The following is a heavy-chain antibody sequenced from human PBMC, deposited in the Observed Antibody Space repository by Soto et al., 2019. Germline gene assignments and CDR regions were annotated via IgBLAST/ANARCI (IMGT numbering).Heavy chain of an antibody. D-gene: IGHD6-19*01. CDR1: GGTFSSYT. CDR2: IIPIFGTT. Sequence: SVKVSCKASGGTFSSYTINWVRQAPGQGLEWMGGIIPIFGTTNYAKKFQGRVTITADESTSTAYMELSSLRSEDTAVYYCARYASSGNNSVWYTFDPWGQGTLVTVS. V-gene: IGHV1-69*13. J-gene: IGHJ5*02. CDR3: ARYASSGNNSVWYTFDP.